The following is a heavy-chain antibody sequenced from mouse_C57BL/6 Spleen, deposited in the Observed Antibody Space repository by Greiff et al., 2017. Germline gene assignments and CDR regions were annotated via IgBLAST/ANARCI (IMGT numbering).Heavy chain of an antibody. Sequence: VKLMESGAELVKPGASVKISCKASGYAFSSSWMNWVKQRPGKGLEWIGQIYPGDGDTNYNGKFKGKATLTADKSSSTAYMQLSSLTSEDSAVYFCASHNYFDYWGQGTTLTVSS. CDR3: ASHNYFDY. CDR1: GYAFSSSW. V-gene: IGHV1-80*01. CDR2: IYPGDGDT. J-gene: IGHJ2*01.